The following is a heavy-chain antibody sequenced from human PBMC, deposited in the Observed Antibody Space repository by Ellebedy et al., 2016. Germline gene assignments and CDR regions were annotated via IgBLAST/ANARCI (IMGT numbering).Heavy chain of an antibody. CDR3: AREHGGWFDP. J-gene: IGHJ5*02. CDR2: IKQDGSDK. V-gene: IGHV3-7*01. CDR1: GFTFSIYW. Sequence: GGSLRLSCAASGFTFSIYWMSWVRQAPGKGLEWVANIKQDGSDKYFVDSVKGRFTISRDNAKNSLYLQINSLRAEDTAVYFCAREHGGWFDPWGQGTLVTVSS.